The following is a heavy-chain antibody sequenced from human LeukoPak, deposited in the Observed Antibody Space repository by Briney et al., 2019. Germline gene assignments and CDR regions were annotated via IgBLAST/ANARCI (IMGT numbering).Heavy chain of an antibody. CDR2: IKQDGSEK. Sequence: GGSLRLSCAASGFTFSSYWMSWVRQAPGKGLEWVANIKQDGSEKYYVDSVKGRFTISRDNAKNSLYLQMNSLRAEDTAVYYCARGEGIQLWSHKNYYFDYWGQGTLVTVSS. CDR1: GFTFSSYW. CDR3: ARGEGIQLWSHKNYYFDY. J-gene: IGHJ4*02. V-gene: IGHV3-7*02. D-gene: IGHD5-18*01.